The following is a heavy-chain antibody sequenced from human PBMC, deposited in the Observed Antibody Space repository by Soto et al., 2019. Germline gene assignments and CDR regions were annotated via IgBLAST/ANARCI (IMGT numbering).Heavy chain of an antibody. CDR2: ISASGDYT. V-gene: IGHV3-11*06. Sequence: QVQLVESGGGWVKPGESLRLSCIGSGFFLSNNWMTWIRQAPGKGLEWVSYISASGDYTIYADSLKGRFTISRDNARNSLWLQINSLTAEDTAVYYCARSSGWRQVGVYNYGLEVWGQGTTVIVSS. CDR1: GFFLSNNW. J-gene: IGHJ6*02. CDR3: ARSSGWRQVGVYNYGLEV. D-gene: IGHD2-8*01.